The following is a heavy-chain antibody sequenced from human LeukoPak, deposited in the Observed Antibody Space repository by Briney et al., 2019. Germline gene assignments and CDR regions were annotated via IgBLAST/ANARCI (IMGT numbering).Heavy chain of an antibody. CDR1: GGTFSSYA. Sequence: SVKVSCKASGGTFSSYAISWVRQAPGQGLEWMGGIIPIFGTANYAQKFQGRVTITADKSTSTAYMELSSLRAEDTAVYYCARDLMGIAYRGAFYYWGQGTLVTVSS. CDR3: ARDLMGIAYRGAFYY. D-gene: IGHD6-13*01. CDR2: IIPIFGTA. V-gene: IGHV1-69*06. J-gene: IGHJ4*02.